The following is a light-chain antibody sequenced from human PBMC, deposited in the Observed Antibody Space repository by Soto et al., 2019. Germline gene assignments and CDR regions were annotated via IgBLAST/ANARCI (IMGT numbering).Light chain of an antibody. Sequence: DIQMTQSPSSLSASVGERLTMTCRASQTISSCLNWYQQKPGKAPKLLINAASTLQSGVPSRFSGSGSGTHFTLTISSLLPEDLATYYCQQYENLPTFGQGTRLEIK. J-gene: IGKJ5*01. CDR3: QQYENLPT. CDR1: QTISSC. CDR2: AAS. V-gene: IGKV1-39*01.